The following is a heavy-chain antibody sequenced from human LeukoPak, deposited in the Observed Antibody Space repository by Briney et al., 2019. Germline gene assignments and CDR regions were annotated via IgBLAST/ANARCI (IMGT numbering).Heavy chain of an antibody. CDR3: ARPKGLYYYGSGSFSFDY. J-gene: IGHJ4*02. Sequence: GESLKISCKGSGYSFTNYWIGWARQMPGKGLEWMGIIYPGDSDSRYSPSFQGQVTISADKSISTAYLQWSSLKASDTAIYYCARPKGLYYYGSGSFSFDYWGQGTLVTVSS. CDR1: GYSFTNYW. D-gene: IGHD3-10*01. V-gene: IGHV5-51*01. CDR2: IYPGDSDS.